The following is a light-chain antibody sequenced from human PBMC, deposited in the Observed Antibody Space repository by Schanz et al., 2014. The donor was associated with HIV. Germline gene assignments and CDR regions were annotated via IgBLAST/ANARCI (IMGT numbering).Light chain of an antibody. CDR1: QSVSSN. V-gene: IGKV3-15*01. Sequence: EIVMTQSPATLSVSPGERATLSCRASQSVSSNLAWYQQKPGQAPRLLIYGASTRATGLPARFSGSGSGTEFTLTISRLEPEDFALYYCQQYDSSPITFGQGTRLEIK. CDR2: GAS. J-gene: IGKJ5*01. CDR3: QQYDSSPIT.